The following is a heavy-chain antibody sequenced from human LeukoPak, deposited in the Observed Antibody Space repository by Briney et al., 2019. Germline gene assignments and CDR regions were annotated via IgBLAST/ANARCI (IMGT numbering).Heavy chain of an antibody. D-gene: IGHD1-26*01. Sequence: GGSLRLSRAASGFTFSSYGMHWVRQAPGKGLEWVAVISYDGSNKYYADSVKGRFTISRDNSKNTLYLQMNSLRAEDTAVYYCAKQATLSYYYYYMDVWGKGTTVTVSS. CDR2: ISYDGSNK. V-gene: IGHV3-30*18. CDR3: AKQATLSYYYYYMDV. J-gene: IGHJ6*03. CDR1: GFTFSSYG.